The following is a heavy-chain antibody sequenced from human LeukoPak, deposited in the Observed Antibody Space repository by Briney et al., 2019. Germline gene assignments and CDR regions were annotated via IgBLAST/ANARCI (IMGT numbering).Heavy chain of an antibody. CDR1: GFTFSSYA. D-gene: IGHD3-3*01. J-gene: IGHJ4*02. CDR2: ISNSGGTT. CDR3: AKGEWFTYYDY. Sequence: PGGSLRLSCAASGFTFSSYAMSWVRQAPGKGLEWVSAISNSGGTTYYADSVKGRFTISRDYSKNTLYLQMNSLRAEDTAVYYCAKGEWFTYYDYWGQGTLVTVSS. V-gene: IGHV3-23*01.